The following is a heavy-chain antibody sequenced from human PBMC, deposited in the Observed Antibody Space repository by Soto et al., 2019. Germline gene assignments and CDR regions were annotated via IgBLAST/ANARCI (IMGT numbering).Heavy chain of an antibody. J-gene: IGHJ6*02. V-gene: IGHV3-23*01. CDR1: GFRFWSYA. Sequence: AGSLGLCCAASGFRFWSYAMGWVRQDPGKGLEWVSAISGSGGSTYYADSVQGRFTISRDNSKNTLYLQMNSLRAEDTAVYYCAKGGCSGGSCYSDYYYGMDVWGQGTTVSVSS. D-gene: IGHD2-15*01. CDR3: AKGGCSGGSCYSDYYYGMDV. CDR2: ISGSGGST.